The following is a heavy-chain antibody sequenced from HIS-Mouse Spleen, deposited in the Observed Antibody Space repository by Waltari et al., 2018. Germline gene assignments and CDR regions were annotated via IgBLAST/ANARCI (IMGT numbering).Heavy chain of an antibody. Sequence: QVQLVQSGAEVKKPGASVKVSCKASGYTFTSYDINWVRQATGQGLEWMGWMNPNSGNTGYAKKCQGRVTMTRNTSISTAYMELSSLRSEDTAVYYCARGHDYSNYFDYWGQGTLVTVSS. D-gene: IGHD4-4*01. CDR2: MNPNSGNT. CDR1: GYTFTSYD. CDR3: ARGHDYSNYFDY. J-gene: IGHJ4*02. V-gene: IGHV1-8*01.